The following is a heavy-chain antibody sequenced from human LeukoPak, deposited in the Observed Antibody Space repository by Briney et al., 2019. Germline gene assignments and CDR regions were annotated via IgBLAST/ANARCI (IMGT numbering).Heavy chain of an antibody. CDR2: IHYSGTT. CDR1: SGFISRSTSY. Sequence: SETLSLTCTVPSGFISRSTSYWGWVRQPPGKGLEWIGTIHYSGTTDINPSLKSRVTISVDTSKNQFSLKLTSATAADTAVYYCAGDGSSTNWYYYWGQGTLVTVSS. D-gene: IGHD6-13*01. CDR3: AGDGSSTNWYYY. V-gene: IGHV4-39*07. J-gene: IGHJ4*02.